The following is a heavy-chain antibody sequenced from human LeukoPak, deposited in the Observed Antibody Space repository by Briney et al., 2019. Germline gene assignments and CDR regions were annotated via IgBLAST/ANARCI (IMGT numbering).Heavy chain of an antibody. Sequence: SVTVSCKASGGTFSIYAISCVRHAPGQGLEWMGRIIPILGIANYAQKFQGRVTITADKSTSTAYMELSSLRSEDTAVYYCARLRGTSCPPGCAFDIWGQGTMVTVSS. J-gene: IGHJ3*02. CDR1: GGTFSIYA. V-gene: IGHV1-69*04. CDR2: IIPILGIA. CDR3: ARLRGTSCPPGCAFDI. D-gene: IGHD2-2*01.